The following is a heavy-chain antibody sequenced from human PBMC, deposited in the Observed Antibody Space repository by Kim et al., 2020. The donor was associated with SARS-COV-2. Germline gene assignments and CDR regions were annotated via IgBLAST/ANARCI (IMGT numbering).Heavy chain of an antibody. Sequence: GGSLRLSCAASGFIFSNYGMSWVRQAPGKGLEWVSTISGNTSDKYYGEAVKGRFTISRDNAKTTLYLQMHSLRPEDTAIDFCASGLGDCCRPHFYWGPGT. J-gene: IGHJ4*03. CDR1: GFIFSNYG. D-gene: IGHD3-16*01. CDR2: ISGNTSDK. V-gene: IGHV3-23*01. CDR3: ASGLGDCCRPHFY.